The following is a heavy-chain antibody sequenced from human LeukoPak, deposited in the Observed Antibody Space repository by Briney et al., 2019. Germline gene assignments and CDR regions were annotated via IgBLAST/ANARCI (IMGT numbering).Heavy chain of an antibody. Sequence: GGSLRLSCAASGFTFSSYGMTWVRQAPGKGLEWVSSISGSSSYIYYADSLKGRFTISRDNAKNSLYLQMNSLRAEDTAVYYCARGTDGGLVPDYWGQGSLVTVSS. D-gene: IGHD6-6*01. CDR2: ISGSSSYI. V-gene: IGHV3-21*01. CDR1: GFTFSSYG. J-gene: IGHJ4*02. CDR3: ARGTDGGLVPDY.